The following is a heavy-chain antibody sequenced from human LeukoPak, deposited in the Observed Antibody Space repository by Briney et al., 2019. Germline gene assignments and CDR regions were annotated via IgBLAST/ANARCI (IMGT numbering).Heavy chain of an antibody. D-gene: IGHD7-27*01. Sequence: SETLSLTCTVSGGSISSYYWSWIRQPPGKGLEWLGYIYYSGSTNYNPSLKSRVTISVDTSKNQFSLKLSSVTAADTAVYYCARDGFWGHAFDIWGQGTMVTVSS. CDR1: GGSISSYY. J-gene: IGHJ3*02. CDR2: IYYSGST. V-gene: IGHV4-59*01. CDR3: ARDGFWGHAFDI.